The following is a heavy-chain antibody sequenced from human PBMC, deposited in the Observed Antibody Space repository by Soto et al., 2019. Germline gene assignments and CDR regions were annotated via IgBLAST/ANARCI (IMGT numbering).Heavy chain of an antibody. Sequence: SVKVSCKASGGTFSSYTISWVRQAPGQGLEWMGRIIPILGIANYAQKFQGRVTITADKSTSTAYMELSSLRSEDTAVYYCARYCSGGSCYSRGTSPVHWGQGTLVTVSS. CDR2: IIPILGIA. CDR1: GGTFSSYT. D-gene: IGHD2-15*01. CDR3: ARYCSGGSCYSRGTSPVH. V-gene: IGHV1-69*02. J-gene: IGHJ4*02.